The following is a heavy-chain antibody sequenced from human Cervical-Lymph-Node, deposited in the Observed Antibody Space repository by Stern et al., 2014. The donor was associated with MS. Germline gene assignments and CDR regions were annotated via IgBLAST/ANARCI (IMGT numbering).Heavy chain of an antibody. CDR3: ARASEGYSYGTGFDY. CDR1: GDTFSRYA. Sequence: QVQLVQSGAKVKKPGASGKVSCKASGDTFSRYAISWVRQPPRKGLEWMGRISPILGTANYAQKFQGGVTMTADESTSTAYMELSSLRSEDTAVYCCARASEGYSYGTGFDYWGQGTLVTVSS. CDR2: ISPILGTA. D-gene: IGHD5-18*01. J-gene: IGHJ4*02. V-gene: IGHV1-69*01.